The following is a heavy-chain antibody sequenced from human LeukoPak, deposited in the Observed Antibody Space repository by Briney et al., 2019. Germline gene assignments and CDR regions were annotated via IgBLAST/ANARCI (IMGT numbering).Heavy chain of an antibody. D-gene: IGHD2-8*01. CDR2: ISAYNGNT. V-gene: IGHV1-18*01. J-gene: IGHJ4*02. Sequence: ASVKVSCKASGYTFTSYGISWVRQAPGQGLEWMGWISAYNGNTNYAQKLQGRVTMTTDTSTSTAYMELRSLRSDDTAVYYCARGLPLGYCTYGVCYPPKHFDFWGQGTLVTVSS. CDR1: GYTFTSYG. CDR3: ARGLPLGYCTYGVCYPPKHFDF.